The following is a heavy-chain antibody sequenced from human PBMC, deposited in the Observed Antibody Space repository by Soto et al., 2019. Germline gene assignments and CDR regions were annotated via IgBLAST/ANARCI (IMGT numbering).Heavy chain of an antibody. J-gene: IGHJ6*02. D-gene: IGHD3-3*01. V-gene: IGHV4-59*08. CDR2: IYYSGST. CDR1: GGSISSYY. CDR3: ERHWGFLEWLLHYYGMDV. Sequence: PSETLSLTCTVSGGSISSYYWSWIRQPPGKGLEWIGYIYYSGSTNYNPSLKSRVTISVDTSKNQFSLKLSSVTAADTAVYYCERHWGFLEWLLHYYGMDVWGQGTTVTVSS.